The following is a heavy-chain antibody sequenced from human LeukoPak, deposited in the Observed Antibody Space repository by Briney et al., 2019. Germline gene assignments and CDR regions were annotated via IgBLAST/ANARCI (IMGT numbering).Heavy chain of an antibody. CDR3: ARGDYYESSGYVAAY. D-gene: IGHD3-22*01. J-gene: IGHJ4*02. V-gene: IGHV3-30*04. Sequence: GGSLRLSCAASGFTFRSYAMHWVRQAPGKKLEWVAVISYDGSNKYYADSVKGRFTISRDNSKNTLYLEMNSLRVEDTAVYYCARGDYYESSGYVAAYWGQGTLVTVSS. CDR1: GFTFRSYA. CDR2: ISYDGSNK.